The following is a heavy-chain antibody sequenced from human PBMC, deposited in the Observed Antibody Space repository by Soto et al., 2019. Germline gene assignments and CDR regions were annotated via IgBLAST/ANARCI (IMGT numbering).Heavy chain of an antibody. D-gene: IGHD2-15*01. J-gene: IGHJ5*02. CDR2: IYHSGST. V-gene: IGHV4-30-2*01. Sequence: PSETLSLTCAVSGGSISSGGYSWSWIRQPPGKGLEWIGYIYHSGSTYYNPSLKSRVTISVDTSKNQFSLKLSSVTAADTAVYYCARGRFVYSWFDPWGQGTLVTVSS. CDR1: GGSISSGGYS. CDR3: ARGRFVYSWFDP.